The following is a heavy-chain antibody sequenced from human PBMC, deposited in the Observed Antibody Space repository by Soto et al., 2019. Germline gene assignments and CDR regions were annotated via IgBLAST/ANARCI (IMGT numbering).Heavy chain of an antibody. CDR1: GFTFSSYW. J-gene: IGHJ6*02. CDR3: ARVPLIVQYYYYGMLD. V-gene: IGHV3-7*03. D-gene: IGHD2-8*01. Sequence: GVSLRLSCAASGFTFSSYWMSWVRQAPGKGLEWVANIKQDGSEKYYVDSVKGRFTISRDNAKNSLYLQMNSLRAEDTAVYYCARVPLIVQYYYYGMLDSCQAPTVTV. CDR2: IKQDGSEK.